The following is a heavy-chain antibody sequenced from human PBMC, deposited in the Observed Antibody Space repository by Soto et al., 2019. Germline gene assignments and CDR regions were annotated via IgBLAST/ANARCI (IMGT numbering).Heavy chain of an antibody. CDR2: VSASGLNT. D-gene: IGHD5-18*01. J-gene: IGHJ4*02. CDR1: GFTFSTYA. Sequence: EVQLLESGGKLVQPGGSLTLSCAASGFTFSTYAMAWVRQAPGKGLEWVSGVSASGLNTDYADPVKGRFYISRDNSKNTVSLPMTRLRAADTALYYCATARPRRTSGYVFDSWGQRTPVTVSS. CDR3: ATARPRRTSGYVFDS. V-gene: IGHV3-23*01.